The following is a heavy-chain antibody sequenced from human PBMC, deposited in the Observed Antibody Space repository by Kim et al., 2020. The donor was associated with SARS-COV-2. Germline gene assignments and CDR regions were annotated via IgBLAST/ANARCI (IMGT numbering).Heavy chain of an antibody. CDR1: GYTFSDYS. Sequence: ASVKVSCKASGYTFSDYSIHWVRQAPGQGLEWMGWINPNTGGAKYAQKFQGGVTITRDTSISTAYMELTNLKFDDTAVYYCARDLGGFDSSGYFCHWGQGTRVTVSS. CDR2: INPNTGGA. CDR3: ARDLGGFDSSGYFCH. J-gene: IGHJ4*01. D-gene: IGHD3-22*01. V-gene: IGHV1-2*02.